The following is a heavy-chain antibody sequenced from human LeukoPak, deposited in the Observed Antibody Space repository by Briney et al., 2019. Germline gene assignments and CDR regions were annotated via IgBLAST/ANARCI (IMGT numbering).Heavy chain of an antibody. D-gene: IGHD5-12*01. Sequence: GGSLRLSCVVSGFTFSRYGMSWVRQAPGTALEWVSGISRGGGSTYYVDSVKGRFTISRDNSKNTLYLEMSSLRAEDTAVYYCAKSGYIFDSDAYAFIDYWGQGTLVTVSP. J-gene: IGHJ4*02. CDR3: AKSGYIFDSDAYAFIDY. V-gene: IGHV3-23*01. CDR2: ISRGGGST. CDR1: GFTFSRYG.